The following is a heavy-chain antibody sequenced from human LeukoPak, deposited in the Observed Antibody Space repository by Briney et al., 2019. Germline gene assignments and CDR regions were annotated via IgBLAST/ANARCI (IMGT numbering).Heavy chain of an antibody. CDR3: ARVRHFYGSGSHYGMDV. CDR2: IYPIDSDI. D-gene: IGHD3-10*01. CDR1: GYSFTSYW. V-gene: IGHV5-51*01. J-gene: IGHJ6*04. Sequence: ASXQISCKGSGYSFTSYWIGWVRQLPGKGLEWVXIIYPIDSDIRYSPSFQGQVTISADKSISTAYLQWSSLKASDTAMYYCARVRHFYGSGSHYGMDVWGKGTTVTVSS.